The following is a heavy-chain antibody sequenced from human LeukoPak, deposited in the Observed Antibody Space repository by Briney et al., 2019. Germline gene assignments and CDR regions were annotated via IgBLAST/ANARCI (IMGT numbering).Heavy chain of an antibody. Sequence: GSLRLSCAASGFTFSSYAMSWVRQAPGKGLEWVSAISGSGGSTYYADSVKGRFTISRDNSKNTLYLQMNSLRAEDTAVYYCAKARRFGELMRDYFDYWGQGTLVTVSA. CDR2: ISGSGGST. J-gene: IGHJ4*02. D-gene: IGHD3-10*01. V-gene: IGHV3-23*01. CDR1: GFTFSSYA. CDR3: AKARRFGELMRDYFDY.